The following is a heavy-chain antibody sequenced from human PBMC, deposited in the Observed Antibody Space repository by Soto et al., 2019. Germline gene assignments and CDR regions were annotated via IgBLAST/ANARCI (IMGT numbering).Heavy chain of an antibody. CDR3: ARDLYSYMQTPGY. Sequence: PGGSLRLSCAASGFTFSSYGMHWVRQAPGKGLEWVAVIWYDGSNKYYADSVKGRFTISRDNSKNKLYLQMNSLRAEDTAVYYCARDLYSYMQTPGYWGQGTLATVSS. CDR2: IWYDGSNK. V-gene: IGHV3-33*01. CDR1: GFTFSSYG. J-gene: IGHJ4*02. D-gene: IGHD5-18*01.